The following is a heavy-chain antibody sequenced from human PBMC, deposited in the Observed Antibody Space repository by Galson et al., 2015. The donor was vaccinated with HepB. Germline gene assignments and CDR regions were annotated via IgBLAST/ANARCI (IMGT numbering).Heavy chain of an antibody. D-gene: IGHD3-3*01. CDR2: ISNDGSNK. CDR1: GFTFSSYD. J-gene: IGHJ4*02. CDR3: ASTIFGVVTNPFDY. Sequence: SLRLSCAASGFTFSSYDMHWVRQAPGKGLEWVAVISNDGSNKYYGDSVKGRFTISRDNSKNTLYLQMNSLRAEDTAVYYCASTIFGVVTNPFDYWGQGTLVTVSS. V-gene: IGHV3-30*03.